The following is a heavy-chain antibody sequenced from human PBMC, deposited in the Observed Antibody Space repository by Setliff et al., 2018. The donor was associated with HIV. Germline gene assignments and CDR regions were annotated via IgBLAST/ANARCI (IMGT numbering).Heavy chain of an antibody. CDR2: YYNGGT. V-gene: IGHV4-59*11. CDR3: ARKEKGGAFDI. J-gene: IGHJ3*02. CDR1: GASINSHY. Sequence: LSLPCTVSGASINSHYWNWVRQSPAKGLEWIGYYYNGGTSYNPSLQSRVTISVDTPKNQFSLHLNSVTAADTAVYYCARKEKGGAFDIWGLGTLVTVSS.